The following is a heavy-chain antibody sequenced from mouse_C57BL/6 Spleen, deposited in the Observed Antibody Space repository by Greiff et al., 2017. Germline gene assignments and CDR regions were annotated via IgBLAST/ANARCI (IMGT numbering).Heavy chain of an antibody. D-gene: IGHD1-1*01. CDR3: AREHYGSSYARDY. V-gene: IGHV5-4*01. Sequence: EVMLVESGGGLVKPGGSLKLSCAASGFTFSSYAMSWVRQTPEKRLEWVATISDGGSYTYYPDNVKGRFTISRDNAKNNLYLQMSHLKSEDTAMYYCAREHYGSSYARDYWGQGTSVTVSS. CDR1: GFTFSSYA. J-gene: IGHJ4*01. CDR2: ISDGGSYT.